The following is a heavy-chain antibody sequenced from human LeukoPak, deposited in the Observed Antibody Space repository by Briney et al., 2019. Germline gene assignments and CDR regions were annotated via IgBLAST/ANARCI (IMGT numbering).Heavy chain of an antibody. CDR1: GFTVSSNY. V-gene: IGHV3-66*02. J-gene: IGHJ4*02. CDR2: IHSGGTT. D-gene: IGHD3-16*01. Sequence: GGSLRLSCAASGFTVSSNYMSWVRQAPGKGLEWVSVIHSGGTTYYADSVKGRFTISRDTSRNTVYLQMHSLRAEDTAVYYCARGGALDYWGQGTLVTVSS. CDR3: ARGGALDY.